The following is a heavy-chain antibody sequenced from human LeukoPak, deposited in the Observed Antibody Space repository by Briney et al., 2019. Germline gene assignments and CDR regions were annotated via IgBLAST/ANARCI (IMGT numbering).Heavy chain of an antibody. Sequence: ASVKVSCKASGYTFTSYGISWVRQAPGQGLEWMGWINPNSGGTNYAQKFQGRVTMTRDTSISTAYMELSRLRSDDTAVYYCARDGDIVVVPAAGIGYWGQGTLVTVSS. CDR3: ARDGDIVVVPAAGIGY. CDR2: INPNSGGT. J-gene: IGHJ4*02. CDR1: GYTFTSYG. D-gene: IGHD2-2*01. V-gene: IGHV1-2*02.